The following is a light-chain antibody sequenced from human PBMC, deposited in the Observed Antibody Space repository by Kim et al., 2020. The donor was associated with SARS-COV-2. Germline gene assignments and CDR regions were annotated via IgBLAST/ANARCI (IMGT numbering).Light chain of an antibody. CDR1: SLRSYY. CDR2: GTN. Sequence: SSELPQDPAVSVALGQTVRITCQGDSLRSYYASWYQQKPGQAPVLVIYGTNNRPSGIPDRFSGSSSGNTASLTITGAQAEDEADYYCNSRDRSGNHLFGG. V-gene: IGLV3-19*01. J-gene: IGLJ3*02. CDR3: NSRDRSGNHL.